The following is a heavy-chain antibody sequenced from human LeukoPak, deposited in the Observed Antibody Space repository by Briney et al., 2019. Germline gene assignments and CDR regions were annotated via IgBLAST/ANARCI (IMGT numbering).Heavy chain of an antibody. CDR3: ARTRSTQLWTFDY. J-gene: IGHJ4*02. CDR1: GITFSNYW. V-gene: IGHV3-7*04. CDR2: IKQDATEK. D-gene: IGHD5-18*01. Sequence: GGSLRLSCAASGITFSNYWMSWVRQAPGKGLEWVANIKQDATEKYYVDSVKGRFTISRDNARNSLYLQMNSLRAEDTAVYYCARTRSTQLWTFDYWGQGALVTVSS.